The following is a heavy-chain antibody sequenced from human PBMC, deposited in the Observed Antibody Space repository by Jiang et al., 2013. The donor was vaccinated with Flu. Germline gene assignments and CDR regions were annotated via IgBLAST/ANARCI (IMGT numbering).Heavy chain of an antibody. J-gene: IGHJ4*02. D-gene: IGHD4-17*01. V-gene: IGHV3-23*01. CDR2: ISASGGST. Sequence: SAISASGGSTYYADSVKGRFTISRDNSKNTLYLQMNSLRAEDTAVYYCAKEGPYYGDYGHCFDYWGQGTLVTVSS. CDR3: AKEGPYYGDYGHCFDY.